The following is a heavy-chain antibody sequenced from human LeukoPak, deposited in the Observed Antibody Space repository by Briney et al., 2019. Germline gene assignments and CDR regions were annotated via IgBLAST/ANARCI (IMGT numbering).Heavy chain of an antibody. Sequence: SETLSLTCAVYGGSFSGYYWSWIRQPPGKGLEWIGEINHSGNTNYNPSLKSRVTIAVDTSKNQFSLKLRSVTAADTAMYYCARGIYGDYYFDHWGQGTLVTVCS. D-gene: IGHD4-17*01. CDR3: ARGIYGDYYFDH. CDR2: INHSGNT. J-gene: IGHJ4*02. V-gene: IGHV4-34*01. CDR1: GGSFSGYY.